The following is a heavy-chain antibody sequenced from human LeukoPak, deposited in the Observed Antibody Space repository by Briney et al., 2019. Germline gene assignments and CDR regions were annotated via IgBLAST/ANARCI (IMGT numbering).Heavy chain of an antibody. CDR1: GFTFTKYW. CDR3: ANTVGHYSHN. V-gene: IGHV3-7*05. D-gene: IGHD4-11*01. CDR2: IHQDGSET. Sequence: GGSLRLSYAASGFTFTKYWMAWVRQAPAKGLEWVASIHQDGSETHSIASGRFTISRDNAKNSLYLQMNSLRDEDTAVYYCANTVGHYSHNWGQGTLVTVSS. J-gene: IGHJ4*02.